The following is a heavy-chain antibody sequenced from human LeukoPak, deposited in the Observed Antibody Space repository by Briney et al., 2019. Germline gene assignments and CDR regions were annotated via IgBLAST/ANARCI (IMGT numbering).Heavy chain of an antibody. CDR3: AAKLPVVGDTWFDP. CDR1: GCTFTSSA. CDR2: IVVGSGNT. J-gene: IGHJ5*02. D-gene: IGHD1-26*01. V-gene: IGHV1-58*02. Sequence: SVKVSCKASGCTFTSSAMQWVRQARGQRLEWIGWIVVGSGNTNYARKFQERVTITRAMSTSTADMELSSLRSEATAVYYCAAKLPVVGDTWFDPRGHGTLVTVSS.